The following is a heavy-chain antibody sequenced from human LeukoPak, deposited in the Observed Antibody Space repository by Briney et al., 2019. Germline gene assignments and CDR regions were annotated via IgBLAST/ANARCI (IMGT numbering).Heavy chain of an antibody. V-gene: IGHV4-4*02. CDR2: IYHSGST. Sequence: SETLSLTCAVSGGSISSNNWWSWVRQPPGKGLEWIGEIYHSGSTNYNPSLKSRVTISVDTSKNQFSLKLSSVTAADTAVYYCARALVRGVTSYYYYYMDVWGKGTTVTISS. J-gene: IGHJ6*03. CDR3: ARALVRGVTSYYYYYMDV. CDR1: GGSISSNNW. D-gene: IGHD3-10*01.